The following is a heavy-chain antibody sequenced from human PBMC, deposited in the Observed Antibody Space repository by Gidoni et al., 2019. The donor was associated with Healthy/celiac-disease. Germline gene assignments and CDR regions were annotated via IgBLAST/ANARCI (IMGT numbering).Heavy chain of an antibody. CDR2: INPNSGGT. V-gene: IGHV1-2*04. CDR1: GYTFTGYY. J-gene: IGHJ4*02. CDR3: ARDARYSGYANREWELLYYFDY. Sequence: QVQLVQSGAAVQKPGASVKVSRKASGYTFTGYYMHWVRQAPGQGLEWMGWINPNSGGTNYAQKFQGWVTMTRDTSISTAYMELSRLRSDDTAVYYCARDARYSGYANREWELLYYFDYWGQGTLVTVSS. D-gene: IGHD5-12*01.